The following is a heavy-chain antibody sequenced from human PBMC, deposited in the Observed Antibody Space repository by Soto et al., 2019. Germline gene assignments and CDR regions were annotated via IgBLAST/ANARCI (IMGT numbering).Heavy chain of an antibody. J-gene: IGHJ4*02. CDR1: GFSFSSYS. D-gene: IGHD3-16*01. V-gene: IGHV3-21*01. Sequence: VQLVESGGGVVQPGRSLRLSCAASGFSFSSYSINWVRQAPGKGLEWVSCISSSGSDIYYADSAKGRFTISRDNTKNSVFLQMNSLRAEDTAVYYCAKVGPVWGAADFWGQGTPVTVSS. CDR2: ISSSGSDI. CDR3: AKVGPVWGAADF.